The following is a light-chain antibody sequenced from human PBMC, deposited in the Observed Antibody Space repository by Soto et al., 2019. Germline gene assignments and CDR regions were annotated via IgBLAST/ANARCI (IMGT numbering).Light chain of an antibody. J-gene: IGKJ1*01. CDR1: QSISSY. CDR2: AAS. CDR3: QQRYSTPT. V-gene: IGKV1-39*01. Sequence: DIQMTQSPSSRSASVGDRVTITCRASQSISSYLNWYQQKPGKAPKLLIYAASSLQSGVPSRFSGSGSGTDVTLTISSLQPEDFATYYCQQRYSTPTCGQGPKVEIK.